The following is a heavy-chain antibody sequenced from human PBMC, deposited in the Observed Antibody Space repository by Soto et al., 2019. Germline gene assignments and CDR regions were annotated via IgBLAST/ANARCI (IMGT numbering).Heavy chain of an antibody. J-gene: IGHJ4*02. Sequence: SETLSLTCTVSGGSITSGGYYWSWIRQHPGKGLEWIGYIYYSGSTYYNPSLKSRVTISVDTSKNQLSLKLSSVTAADTAVYYCARGYSSSWPPFDYWGQGTLVTVSS. CDR2: IYYSGST. CDR3: ARGYSSSWPPFDY. D-gene: IGHD6-13*01. CDR1: GGSITSGGYY. V-gene: IGHV4-31*03.